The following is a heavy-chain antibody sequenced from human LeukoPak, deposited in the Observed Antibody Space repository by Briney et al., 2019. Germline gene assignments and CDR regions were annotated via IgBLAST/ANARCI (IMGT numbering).Heavy chain of an antibody. J-gene: IGHJ6*02. CDR2: ISAYSGNT. D-gene: IGHD3-3*01. CDR3: ARVKRFLESLSYGMDV. Sequence: ASVKVSCKASGYTFTSYGISWVRQAPGQGLEWMGWISAYSGNTNYTQKLQGRVTMTTDTSTSTAYMELRSLRSDDTAVYYCARVKRFLESLSYGMDVWGQGTTVTVSS. V-gene: IGHV1-18*01. CDR1: GYTFTSYG.